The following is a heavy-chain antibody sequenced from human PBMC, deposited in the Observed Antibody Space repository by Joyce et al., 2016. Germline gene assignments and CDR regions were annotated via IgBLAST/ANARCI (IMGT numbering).Heavy chain of an antibody. D-gene: IGHD6-25*01. Sequence: QVQLVESGGGVVQPGRSLRLSGAASGLTLSNYGVQWVRQAPGKGLEWVAVISYDGIYKYYADSVKGRFTIYRDNSKNTVFLEMNSLRAEDTAVYYCAKILTATYSSGWFLDYWGQGTLVTVSS. CDR3: AKILTATYSSGWFLDY. V-gene: IGHV3-30*18. CDR1: GLTLSNYG. J-gene: IGHJ4*02. CDR2: ISYDGIYK.